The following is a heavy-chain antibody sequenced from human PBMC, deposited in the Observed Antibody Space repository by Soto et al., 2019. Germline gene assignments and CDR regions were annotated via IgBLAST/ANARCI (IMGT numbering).Heavy chain of an antibody. V-gene: IGHV4-39*01. D-gene: IGHD3-16*01. CDR2: VYYRGNT. CDR1: GGSINSSRYY. CDR3: ARHVGFGDPSDFDP. Sequence: QLQLQESGPGLVKPSETLSLTCTVSGGSINSSRYYWGWIRQSPGKGLEWIASVYYRGNTYDNPSLKSRVTISVDMSKTQFSLQLSSVTAADTALYYCARHVGFGDPSDFDPWGQGTLVIVSS. J-gene: IGHJ5*02.